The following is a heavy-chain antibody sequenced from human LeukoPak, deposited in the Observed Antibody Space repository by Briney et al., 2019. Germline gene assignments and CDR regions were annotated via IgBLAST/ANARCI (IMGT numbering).Heavy chain of an antibody. J-gene: IGHJ4*02. Sequence: PGGSLRLSCAASGFTFRSYWMSWVRQAPGKGLEWVSAISGSGGSTYYADSVKGRFTISRDNSKNTLYLQMNSLRAEDTAVYYCAKSTSSWYGDYFDYWGQGTLVTVSS. CDR1: GFTFRSYW. V-gene: IGHV3-23*01. CDR3: AKSTSSWYGDYFDY. D-gene: IGHD6-13*01. CDR2: ISGSGGST.